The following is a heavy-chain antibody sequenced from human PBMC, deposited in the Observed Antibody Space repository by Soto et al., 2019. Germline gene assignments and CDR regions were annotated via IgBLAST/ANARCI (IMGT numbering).Heavy chain of an antibody. CDR2: ISYDGSNK. Sequence: PGGSLRLSCAASGFIFSSYAMHWVRQAPGRGLEWVAVISYDGSNKYYADSVKGRFTISRDNSKNTLYLQMNSLRAEDTAVYYCARGGKWLRWLMNYYGVDGWGQGTTVTVAS. D-gene: IGHD4-17*01. J-gene: IGHJ6*02. V-gene: IGHV3-30-3*01. CDR1: GFIFSSYA. CDR3: ARGGKWLRWLMNYYGVDG.